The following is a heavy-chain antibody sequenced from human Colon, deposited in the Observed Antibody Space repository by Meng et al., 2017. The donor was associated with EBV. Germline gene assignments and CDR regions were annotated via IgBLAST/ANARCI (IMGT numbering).Heavy chain of an antibody. CDR2: IPHRGSS. CDR3: LRGSGGSV. V-gene: IGHV4-4*02. Sequence: VQLLDSGTPPWYPSEALFRTCTVSGDSISNHNWCAWVRQPPGKVLGWIGEIPHRGSSAYNPSLKRRVSMSIDKSKNQFSLKLTSVTAADTAVYHCLRGSGGSVWGQGTLVTVSS. CDR1: GDSISNHNW. D-gene: IGHD3-10*01. J-gene: IGHJ1*01.